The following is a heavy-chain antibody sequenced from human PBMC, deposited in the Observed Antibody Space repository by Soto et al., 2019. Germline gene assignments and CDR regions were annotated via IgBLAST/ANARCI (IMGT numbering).Heavy chain of an antibody. V-gene: IGHV4-61*01. D-gene: IGHD2-2*02. CDR2: IYSSGST. Sequence: QVQLQESGPGLVKPSETLSLTCTVSGGSVSSDTHYWSWIRQPPGKRLEWIGFIYSSGSTNYNPSLKSRVTMSVDTSKNQFSLKLRSVIVADADVYHCARFVRSCSGTTCYTRADVWGQGTTVTVSS. CDR3: ARFVRSCSGTTCYTRADV. CDR1: GGSVSSDTHY. J-gene: IGHJ6*02.